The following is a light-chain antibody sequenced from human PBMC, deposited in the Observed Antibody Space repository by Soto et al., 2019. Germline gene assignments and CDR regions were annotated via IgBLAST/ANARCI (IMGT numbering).Light chain of an antibody. V-gene: IGLV2-14*01. CDR1: SSDVGGYNY. CDR3: SSYTSSSTYV. J-gene: IGLJ1*01. Sequence: QSVLTQPASVSGSPGQSITISCTGTSSDVGGYNYASWYQQHPGKPPKLMIYDVSNRPSGVSNRFSGSKSGNTASLTISGLQAEDEADYYCSSYTSSSTYVFGTGTKVTVL. CDR2: DVS.